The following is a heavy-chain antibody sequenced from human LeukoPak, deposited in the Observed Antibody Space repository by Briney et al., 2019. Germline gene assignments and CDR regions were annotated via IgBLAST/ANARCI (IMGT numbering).Heavy chain of an antibody. CDR3: ARVRWLQPDH. Sequence: SETLSLTCTVSGGSISNQYWSWIRQPPGKGLEWIGCIYYTGTTNYNPSLKSRVTISVDTSKNQFSLRLSSVTAADTAVYYCARVRWLQPDHWGQGTLVTASS. D-gene: IGHD5-24*01. CDR2: IYYTGTT. V-gene: IGHV4-59*11. CDR1: GGSISNQY. J-gene: IGHJ4*02.